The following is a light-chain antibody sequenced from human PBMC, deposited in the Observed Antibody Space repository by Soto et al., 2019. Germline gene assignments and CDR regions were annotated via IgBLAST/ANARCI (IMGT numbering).Light chain of an antibody. Sequence: ETVLTQSPGTLSLSPGERATLSCRASQSVSSIYLAWYQQKPGQAPRLLIYATSSRATGIPDRFSGSGSGTDFTLTISRLQPEDFAVYYCQQYGSSRYTFGHGTKLEIK. CDR2: ATS. CDR3: QQYGSSRYT. V-gene: IGKV3-20*01. J-gene: IGKJ2*01. CDR1: QSVSSIY.